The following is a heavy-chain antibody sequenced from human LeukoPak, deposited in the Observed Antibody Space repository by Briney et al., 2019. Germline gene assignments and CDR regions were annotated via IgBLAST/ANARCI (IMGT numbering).Heavy chain of an antibody. D-gene: IGHD3-10*02. CDR2: ISSSGSTI. CDR1: GFTVSSSY. Sequence: GGSLRLSCAASGFTVSSSYMSWVRQAPGKGLEWVSYISSSGSTIYYADSVKGRFTISRDNAKNSLYLQMNSLRAEDTAVYYCAELGITMIGGVWGKGTTVTISS. J-gene: IGHJ6*04. V-gene: IGHV3-11*04. CDR3: AELGITMIGGV.